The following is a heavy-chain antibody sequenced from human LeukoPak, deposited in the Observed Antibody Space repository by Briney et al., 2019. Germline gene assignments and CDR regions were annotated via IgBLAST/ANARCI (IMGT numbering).Heavy chain of an antibody. J-gene: IGHJ6*03. Sequence: SETLSLTCTVSGGSISSYYWSWIRQPPGKGLEWIGYIYYSGSTNHNPSLKSRVTISVDTSKNQFSLKLSSVTAADTAVYYCARVRGSSNYYYYYMDVWGKGTTVTVSS. CDR1: GGSISSYY. V-gene: IGHV4-59*01. CDR3: ARVRGSSNYYYYYMDV. CDR2: IYYSGST. D-gene: IGHD6-6*01.